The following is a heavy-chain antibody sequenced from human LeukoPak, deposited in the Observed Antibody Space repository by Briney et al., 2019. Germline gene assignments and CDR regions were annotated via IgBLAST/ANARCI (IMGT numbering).Heavy chain of an antibody. CDR3: ASLLGDILTGYYFDY. D-gene: IGHD3-9*01. CDR1: GGSISSYY. Sequence: SETLSLTCTVSGGSISSYYWSWIRQPPGKGLEWIGYIYYSGSTNYNPSLKSRVTISVDTSKNQFSLKLSSVTAADTAVYYCASLLGDILTGYYFDYWGQGALVTVSS. CDR2: IYYSGST. V-gene: IGHV4-59*01. J-gene: IGHJ4*02.